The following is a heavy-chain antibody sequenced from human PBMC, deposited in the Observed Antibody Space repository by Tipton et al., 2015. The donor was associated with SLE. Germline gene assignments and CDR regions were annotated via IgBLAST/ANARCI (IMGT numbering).Heavy chain of an antibody. J-gene: IGHJ4*02. D-gene: IGHD3-16*01. CDR3: ARGGGSSNFDPPGY. Sequence: TLSLTCTVSGGSISGGSYYWSWIRQPAGKGLGWIGHIYTSGSTNYNPSLKSRVTISVDTSKNQFSLKLSSVTAADTAVYYCARGGGSSNFDPPGYWGQGTLVTVSS. CDR2: IYTSGST. CDR1: GGSISGGSYY. V-gene: IGHV4-61*09.